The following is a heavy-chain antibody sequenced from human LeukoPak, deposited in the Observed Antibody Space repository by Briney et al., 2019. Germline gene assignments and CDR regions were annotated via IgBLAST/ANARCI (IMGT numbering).Heavy chain of an antibody. D-gene: IGHD2/OR15-2a*01. CDR1: GFIFSSYG. CDR2: IRNDESTK. V-gene: IGHV3-30*02. Sequence: PGGSLRLSCAASGFIFSSYGMHWVRQAPGKGLEWVAFIRNDESTKYYADSVKGRFTISRDNSKNTLYLQMNSLRAEDTALYYCAKDYFSVNNWCDPRGQGTLVTVSS. J-gene: IGHJ5*02. CDR3: AKDYFSVNNWCDP.